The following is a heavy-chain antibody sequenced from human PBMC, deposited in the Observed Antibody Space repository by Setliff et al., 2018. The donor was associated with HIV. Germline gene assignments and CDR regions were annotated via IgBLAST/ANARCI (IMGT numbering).Heavy chain of an antibody. Sequence: SETLSLTCTVSGGSISSHYWGWIRQSPGKGLEWIGTMFRTGTSYYNPSLTSRVTISQDTSKNQFSLNLTSVTAADTAVYYCASRVYYYDSNNFLREEGFDPWGQGTLVTVSS. J-gene: IGHJ5*02. CDR1: GGSISSHY. D-gene: IGHD3-22*01. V-gene: IGHV4-59*04. CDR2: MFRTGTS. CDR3: ASRVYYYDSNNFLREEGFDP.